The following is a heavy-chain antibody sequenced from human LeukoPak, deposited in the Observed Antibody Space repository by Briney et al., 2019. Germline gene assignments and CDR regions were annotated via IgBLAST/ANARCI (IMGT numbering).Heavy chain of an antibody. Sequence: PGGSLRLSCAASGFTFSSYWMHWVRQAPGKGLVWVSRINSDGRTISYADSVRGRFTISRDNAKNTLYLQMNSLRVEDTAVYYCARVAYGDYHFEYWGQGTLVTVSS. CDR3: ARVAYGDYHFEY. V-gene: IGHV3-74*01. J-gene: IGHJ4*02. D-gene: IGHD4-17*01. CDR2: INSDGRTI. CDR1: GFTFSSYW.